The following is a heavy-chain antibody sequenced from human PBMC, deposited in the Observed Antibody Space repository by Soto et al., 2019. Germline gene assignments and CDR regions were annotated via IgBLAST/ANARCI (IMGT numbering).Heavy chain of an antibody. J-gene: IGHJ6*02. Sequence: XXSLSLSCAASGFTFRSYAMRWVLQAPGKGLEWVSAISGSAGSTYYADSVKGRFTISRDNSKNTLYLQMNSLRLEDTAVYYCAKGLTGAPYYAMDVWGQGTTVTVSS. V-gene: IGHV3-23*01. CDR1: GFTFRSYA. D-gene: IGHD7-27*01. CDR3: AKGLTGAPYYAMDV. CDR2: ISGSAGST.